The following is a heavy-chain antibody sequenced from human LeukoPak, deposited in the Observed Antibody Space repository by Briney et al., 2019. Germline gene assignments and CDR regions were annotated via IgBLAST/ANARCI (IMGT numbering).Heavy chain of an antibody. CDR3: ATDNGMGVTGWFDP. D-gene: IGHD2-8*01. V-gene: IGHV1-24*01. J-gene: IGHJ5*02. Sequence: AAVTVSRTFSGYTLTELSMHWLGQAPARGLEGVGGFGPEDGETIYAQKFQGRVTMTEDRSTDTAYMELSSLRSEDTAVYYCATDNGMGVTGWFDPWGQGTLVTVSS. CDR1: GYTLTELS. CDR2: FGPEDGET.